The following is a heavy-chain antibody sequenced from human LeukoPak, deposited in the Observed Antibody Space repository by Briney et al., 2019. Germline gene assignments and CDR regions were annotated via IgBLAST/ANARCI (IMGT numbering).Heavy chain of an antibody. CDR1: GFTFSSYG. J-gene: IGHJ3*02. D-gene: IGHD6-13*01. CDR2: IRDDGSNK. V-gene: IGHV3-30*02. CDR3: ARDRSVAAAGAFDI. Sequence: GGSLRLSCAASGFTFSSYGMHWVRQAPGKGLEWVAFIRDDGSNKLYADSVKGRFTISRDNSKNTLYLQMNSLRAEDTAVYYCARDRSVAAAGAFDIWGQGTMVTVSS.